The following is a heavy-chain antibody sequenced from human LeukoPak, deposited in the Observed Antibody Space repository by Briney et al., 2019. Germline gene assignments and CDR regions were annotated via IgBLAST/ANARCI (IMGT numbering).Heavy chain of an antibody. CDR2: IYYSGTT. CDR3: ARRGYSYGWSRPDGKRYWWFDP. V-gene: IGHV4-39*01. CDR1: GGSLSSDNYY. J-gene: IGHJ5*02. Sequence: PSETLSLTCTVSGGSLSSDNYYWGWIRQPPGKGLEWIGSIYYSGTTYYNPSLKSRVTISVDTSKNQFSLKLSSVTAADTAVYYCARRGYSYGWSRPDGKRYWWFDPWGQGTLVTVSS. D-gene: IGHD5-18*01.